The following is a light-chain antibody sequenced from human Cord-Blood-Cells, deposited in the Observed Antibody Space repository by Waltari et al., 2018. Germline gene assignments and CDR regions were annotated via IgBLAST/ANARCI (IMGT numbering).Light chain of an antibody. V-gene: IGKV1-39*01. J-gene: IGKJ1*01. CDR3: QQSSSTLWT. CDR2: AAS. CDR1: QSISSY. Sequence: DIQMTQSPSSLSASVGDRVTITCRASQSISSYLNWYQQKPGQAPKLLIYAASSLQSGVPSRFSGSGSGTDFTLTISSLQPSDFATYYCQQSSSTLWTFGQGTKVEIK.